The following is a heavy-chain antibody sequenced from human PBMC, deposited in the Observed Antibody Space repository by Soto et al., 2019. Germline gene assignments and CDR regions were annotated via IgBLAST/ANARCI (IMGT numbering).Heavy chain of an antibody. CDR2: IIPIFGTA. CDR3: AGDQSDGVLWWENWFDP. Sequence: QVQLVQSGAEVKKPGSSVKVSCKASGGTFSSYAISWVRQAPGQGLEWMGGIIPIFGTANYAQKFQGSVTITADESTSTGYMGLSSLRSEDTVLYYCAGDQSDGVLWWENWFDPWGQGTLVTVSS. V-gene: IGHV1-69*01. CDR1: GGTFSSYA. J-gene: IGHJ5*02. D-gene: IGHD2-21*01.